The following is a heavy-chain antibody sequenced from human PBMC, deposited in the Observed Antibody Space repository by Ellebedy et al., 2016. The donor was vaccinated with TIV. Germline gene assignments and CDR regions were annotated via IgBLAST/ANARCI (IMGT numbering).Heavy chain of an antibody. CDR1: GGSIYSYY. Sequence: MPSETLSLTCTVSGGSIYSYYWSWIRQPPGKGLEWIGYISYSGNTNCNPSLKSRVTISLDTSKSQFSLKVNSVTAADTAVYYCARVEVAADLYYGMDVWGRGTTVTVSS. D-gene: IGHD2-2*01. CDR2: ISYSGNT. V-gene: IGHV4-59*01. J-gene: IGHJ6*02. CDR3: ARVEVAADLYYGMDV.